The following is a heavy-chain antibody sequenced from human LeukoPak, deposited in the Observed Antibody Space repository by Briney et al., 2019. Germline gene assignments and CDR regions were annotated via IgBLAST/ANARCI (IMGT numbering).Heavy chain of an antibody. D-gene: IGHD1-26*01. J-gene: IGHJ4*02. Sequence: GGSLRLSCAASGFTFSSYGMHWVRQAPGKGLEWVAVISYDGCNKYYADSVKGRFTISRDNSKNTLYLQMNSLRAEDTAVYYCAKDKSGEFDYWGQGTLVTVSS. V-gene: IGHV3-30*18. CDR2: ISYDGCNK. CDR1: GFTFSSYG. CDR3: AKDKSGEFDY.